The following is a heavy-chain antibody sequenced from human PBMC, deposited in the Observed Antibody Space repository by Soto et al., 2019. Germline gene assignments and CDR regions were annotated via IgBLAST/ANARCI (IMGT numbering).Heavy chain of an antibody. CDR2: ISPYNDHT. D-gene: IGHD3-16*01. CDR1: GYTFIRYG. J-gene: IGHJ6*02. CDR3: ARGGYYDTSWGKLSHYGLDV. V-gene: IGHV1-18*01. Sequence: QVQLAQSTGEVKKPGASVRVSCKATGYTFIRYGIAWVRQAPGQGFEWMGWISPYNDHTVYAQKFQGRVTMTADTSTRTVDMNLRGLKSDDTAVYYCARGGYYDTSWGKLSHYGLDVWGQGTSVSVSS.